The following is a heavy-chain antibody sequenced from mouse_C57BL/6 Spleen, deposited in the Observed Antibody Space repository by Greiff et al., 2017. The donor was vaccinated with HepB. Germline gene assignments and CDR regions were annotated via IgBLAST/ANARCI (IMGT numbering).Heavy chain of an antibody. CDR2: IRNKANNHAT. CDR3: TRKGGRGYAMDY. D-gene: IGHD3-3*01. J-gene: IGHJ4*01. V-gene: IGHV6-6*01. Sequence: EVKVVESGGGLVQPGGSMKLSCAASGFTFSDAWMDWVRQSPEKGLEWVAEIRNKANNHATYYAESVKGRFTISRDDSKSSVYLQMNSLRAEDTGIYYCTRKGGRGYAMDYWGQGTSVTVSS. CDR1: GFTFSDAW.